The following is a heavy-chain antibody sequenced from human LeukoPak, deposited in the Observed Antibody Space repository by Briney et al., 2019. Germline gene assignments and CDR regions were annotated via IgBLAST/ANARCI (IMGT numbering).Heavy chain of an antibody. CDR1: GFSLSTSGMC. J-gene: IGHJ3*02. V-gene: IGHV2-70*01. CDR2: IDWDDDK. Sequence: SGPALVKPTQTLTLTCTFSGFSLSTSGMCVSWIRQPPGKALEWLALIDWDDDKYYSTSLKTRLTISTDTSKNQVVLTMTNMDPVDTGTYYCAQSLRSQPDDAFDIWGQGTMVTVSS. CDR3: AQSLRSQPDDAFDI. D-gene: IGHD4-17*01.